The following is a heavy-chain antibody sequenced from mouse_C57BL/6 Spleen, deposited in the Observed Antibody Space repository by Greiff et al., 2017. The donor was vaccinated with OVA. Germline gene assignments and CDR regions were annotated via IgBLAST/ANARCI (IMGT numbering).Heavy chain of an antibody. CDR3: TTKDYYGSSDY. CDR2: IDPENGDT. CDR1: FFHLPHDH. D-gene: IGHD1-1*01. Sequence: VHLHQSVSSLPLPFPSVKFSFTSSFFHLPHDHMHWVKQRPEQGLEWIGWIDPENGDTEYASKFQGKATITADTSSNTAYLQLSSLTSEDTAVYYCTTKDYYGSSDYWGQGTTLTVSS. V-gene: IGHV14-4*01. J-gene: IGHJ2*01.